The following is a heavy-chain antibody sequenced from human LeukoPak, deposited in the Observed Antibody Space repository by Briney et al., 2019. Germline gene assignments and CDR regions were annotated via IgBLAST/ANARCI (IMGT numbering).Heavy chain of an antibody. V-gene: IGHV1-69*01. CDR1: GGTFSSYT. D-gene: IGHD3-3*01. J-gene: IGHJ1*01. CDR3: ARPYDFWSGYHQYFQH. CDR2: IIPIFGTA. Sequence: SVKVSCKASGGTFSSYTISWVRQAPGQGLEWMGGIIPIFGTANYAQKFQGRVTITADESTSTAYMELSSLRSEDTAVYYCARPYDFWSGYHQYFQHWGQGTLVTVSS.